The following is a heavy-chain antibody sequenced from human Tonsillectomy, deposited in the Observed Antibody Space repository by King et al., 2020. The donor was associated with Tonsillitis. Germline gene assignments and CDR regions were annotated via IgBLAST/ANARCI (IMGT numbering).Heavy chain of an antibody. CDR2: IYSGGST. CDR1: GFTVSSNNF. D-gene: IGHD4-17*01. J-gene: IGHJ4*02. Sequence: VQLVESGGGLVQPGGSLRLSCAASGFTVSSNNFMNLVRQAPGEGLEWVSVIYSGGSTYYAYSVKGRLTISRDNSMNTLYLQMNSLRAEDTAVYYCAREITTYGDYAAFDYWGQGTLVTVSS. V-gene: IGHV3-66*01. CDR3: AREITTYGDYAAFDY.